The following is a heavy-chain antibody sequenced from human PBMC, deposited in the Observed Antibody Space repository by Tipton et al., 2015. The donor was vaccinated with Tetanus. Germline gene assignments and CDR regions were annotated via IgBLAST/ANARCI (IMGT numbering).Heavy chain of an antibody. J-gene: IGHJ3*02. D-gene: IGHD3-10*01. CDR2: INYSGTT. Sequence: LRLSCAVYGGSFSGYYWNWIRQPPGKGLEWIGEINYSGTTNYNPSLKSRVTTSVDTSKNQFSLKISSLTAADTAVYYCARWGDASGSTNLYAFDIWGQGTMVSVSS. CDR1: GGSFSGYY. V-gene: IGHV4-34*01. CDR3: ARWGDASGSTNLYAFDI.